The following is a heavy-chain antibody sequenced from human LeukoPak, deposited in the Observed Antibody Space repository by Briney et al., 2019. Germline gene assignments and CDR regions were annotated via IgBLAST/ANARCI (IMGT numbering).Heavy chain of an antibody. V-gene: IGHV1-8*02. D-gene: IGHD2-2*01. CDR3: AARYCIGTSCYAVDY. CDR2: MNPNSGNT. Sequence: GASVNVSCKASGYTFTSYGISWVRQAPGQGLEWMGWMNPNSGNTGYAQKFQGRVTMTRNTSIGTAYMELSGLRSEDTAVYYCAARYCIGTSCYAVDYWGQGTLVTVSS. CDR1: GYTFTSYG. J-gene: IGHJ4*02.